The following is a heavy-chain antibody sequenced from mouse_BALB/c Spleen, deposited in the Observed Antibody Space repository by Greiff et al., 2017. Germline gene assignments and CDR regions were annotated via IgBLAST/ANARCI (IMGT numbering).Heavy chain of an antibody. CDR2: INPSNGGT. V-gene: IGHV1S81*02. Sequence: VQLQESGAELVKPGASVKLSCKASGYTFTSYYMYWVKQRPGQGLEWIGEINPSNGGTNFNEKFKSKATLTVDKSSSTAYMQLSSLTSEDSAVYYCTRQTYYYGSSYAMDYWGQGTSVTVSS. J-gene: IGHJ4*01. CDR3: TRQTYYYGSSYAMDY. CDR1: GYTFTSYY. D-gene: IGHD1-1*01.